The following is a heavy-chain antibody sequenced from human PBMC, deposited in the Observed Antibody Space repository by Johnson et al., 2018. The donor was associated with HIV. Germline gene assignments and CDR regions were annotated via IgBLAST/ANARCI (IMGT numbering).Heavy chain of an antibody. CDR3: AKVRRGSSWYIAFDI. CDR1: GFTFSSYG. Sequence: VQLVESGGGLVQPGGSLRLSCAASGFTFSSYGMHWVRQAPGTGLEWVAVIWYDGSNKYYADPVHGRSPISRDNSKNTLYLQMNSLRAEYTAVYYCAKVRRGSSWYIAFDIWGQGTMVTVSS. V-gene: IGHV3-33*06. D-gene: IGHD6-13*01. J-gene: IGHJ3*02. CDR2: IWYDGSNK.